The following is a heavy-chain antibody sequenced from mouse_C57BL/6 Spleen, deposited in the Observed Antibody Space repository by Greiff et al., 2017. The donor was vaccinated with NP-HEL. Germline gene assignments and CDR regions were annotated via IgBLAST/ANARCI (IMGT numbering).Heavy chain of an antibody. CDR3: ARRISYDYDTLLYFDY. V-gene: IGHV1-18*01. Sequence: EVKLVESGPELVKPGASVKIPCKASGYTFTDYNMDWVKQSHGKSLEWIGDINPNNGGTIYNQKFKGKATLTVDKSSSTAYMELRSLTSEDTAVYYCARRISYDYDTLLYFDYWGQGTTLTVSS. CDR2: INPNNGGT. CDR1: GYTFTDYN. D-gene: IGHD2-4*01. J-gene: IGHJ2*01.